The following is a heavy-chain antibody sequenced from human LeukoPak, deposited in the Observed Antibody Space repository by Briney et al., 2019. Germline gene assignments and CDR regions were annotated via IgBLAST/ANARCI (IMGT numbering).Heavy chain of an antibody. J-gene: IGHJ4*02. D-gene: IGHD6-19*01. V-gene: IGHV3-53*01. CDR1: GFTVSSNY. Sequence: PGGSLRLSCAPSGFTVSSNYMSWVRPAPGEGLEWVSVIYSGGSTYYADSVKGRFTISRDNSKNTLYLQMNSLRAEDTAVYYCARGWYSSGWYEYYFDYWGQGTLVTVSS. CDR2: IYSGGST. CDR3: ARGWYSSGWYEYYFDY.